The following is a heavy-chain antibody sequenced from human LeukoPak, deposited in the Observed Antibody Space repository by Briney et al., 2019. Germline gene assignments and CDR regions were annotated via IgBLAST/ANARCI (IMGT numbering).Heavy chain of an antibody. D-gene: IGHD2-2*02. V-gene: IGHV4-30-4*08. CDR2: IYYSGST. CDR1: GGSISSGDYY. CDR3: ARGAVVVPAAIPYYYYYYYMDV. J-gene: IGHJ6*03. Sequence: PSQTLSLTCTVSGGSISSGDYYWSWIRHPPGKGLEWIAYIYYSGSTYYNPSLKSRVTISVDTSKNQFSLKLSSVTAADTAVYYCARGAVVVPAAIPYYYYYYYMDVWGKATTVTVSS.